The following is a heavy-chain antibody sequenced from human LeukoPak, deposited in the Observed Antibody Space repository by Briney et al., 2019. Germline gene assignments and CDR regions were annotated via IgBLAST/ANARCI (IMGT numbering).Heavy chain of an antibody. CDR2: IFHSGST. V-gene: IGHV4-30-2*01. Sequence: PSQTLSLTCTVSGGSISSGGYYWSWIRQPPGKGLEWIGYIFHSGSTYYNPSLKSRVTISVDRSKNQFSLKLTSMTAADTAIYYCARGDRTVTKGPNYWYFDLWGRGTLVTVSS. CDR3: ARGDRTVTKGPNYWYFDL. J-gene: IGHJ2*01. D-gene: IGHD4-17*01. CDR1: GGSISSGGYY.